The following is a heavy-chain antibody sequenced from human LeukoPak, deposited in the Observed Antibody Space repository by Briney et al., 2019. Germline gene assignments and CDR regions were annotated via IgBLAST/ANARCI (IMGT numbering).Heavy chain of an antibody. V-gene: IGHV3-73*01. J-gene: IGHJ4*02. CDR2: IRSKGNNYAT. D-gene: IGHD5-24*01. CDR3: ASLPRSLSRDGYNLRGY. Sequence: GGSLRLSCAASGFTFSGSAVHWVRQASGKGLEWVGRIRSKGNNYATAYTASVKGRFTISRDDSKNTAYLQMDSLKTEDTAVYYCASLPRSLSRDGYNLRGYWGQGTLVTVSS. CDR1: GFTFSGSA.